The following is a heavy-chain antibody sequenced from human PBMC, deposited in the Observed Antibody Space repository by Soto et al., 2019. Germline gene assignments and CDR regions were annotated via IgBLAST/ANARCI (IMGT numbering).Heavy chain of an antibody. Sequence: SETLSLTCTVSGDSVSKYYWNWIRQPAGKGLEWIGRIYTTRSPNYNPSLKSRVTMSVDTSKNQFSLKLNLTSVTAADTAVYYCARSPAYGDYANLDPWGQGTLVTVSS. CDR2: IYTTRSP. J-gene: IGHJ5*02. CDR1: GDSVSKYY. CDR3: ARSPAYGDYANLDP. D-gene: IGHD4-17*01. V-gene: IGHV4-4*07.